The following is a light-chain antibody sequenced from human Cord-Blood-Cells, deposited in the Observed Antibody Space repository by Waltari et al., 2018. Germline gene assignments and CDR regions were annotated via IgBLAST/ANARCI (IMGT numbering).Light chain of an antibody. Sequence: SYVLTQPPSVSVAPGQTARITCGGNNLGRKSVNWYQQKPGQAPVLVVDDDSDRPSGIPERFSGSNSGNTATLTISRVEAGDEADYYCQVWDSSSDHLYVFGTGTKVTVL. V-gene: IGLV3-21*02. CDR3: QVWDSSSDHLYV. J-gene: IGLJ1*01. CDR1: NLGRKS. CDR2: DDS.